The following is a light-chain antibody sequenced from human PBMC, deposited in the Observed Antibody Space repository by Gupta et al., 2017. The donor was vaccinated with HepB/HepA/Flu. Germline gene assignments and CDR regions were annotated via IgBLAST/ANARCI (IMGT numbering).Light chain of an antibody. CDR1: QSITNY. Sequence: DIQVTQSPSSLSASVGDRVTITCRASQSITNYLNWYQQIPGKAPQLLIYAASSLQSGVPSRFSGSGSGTDFTLTISSLQPEDFATYYCQQSNTTPWTFGQGTKVEIK. CDR3: QQSNTTPWT. CDR2: AAS. J-gene: IGKJ1*01. V-gene: IGKV1-39*01.